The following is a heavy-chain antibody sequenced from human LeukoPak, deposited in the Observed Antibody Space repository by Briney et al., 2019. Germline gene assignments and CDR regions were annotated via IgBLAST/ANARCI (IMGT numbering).Heavy chain of an antibody. CDR2: TYYRSKWYN. CDR3: ARLYNWNDPLRDAFDI. V-gene: IGHV6-1*01. Sequence: SQTLSLTCAISGDSVSSNSAAWNWIRQSPSRGLEWPGRTYYRSKWYNDYAVSVKSRITINPDTSKNQFSLQLNSVTPEDTAVYYCARLYNWNDPLRDAFDIWGQGTMVTVSS. CDR1: GDSVSSNSAA. J-gene: IGHJ3*02. D-gene: IGHD1-1*01.